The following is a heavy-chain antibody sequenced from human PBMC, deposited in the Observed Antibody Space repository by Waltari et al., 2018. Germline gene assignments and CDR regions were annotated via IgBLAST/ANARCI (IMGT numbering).Heavy chain of an antibody. D-gene: IGHD6-19*01. V-gene: IGHV3-23*04. CDR2: ISGSGGST. CDR1: GFTFSSDA. CDR3: AKGDEWLVEGNYFDY. J-gene: IGHJ4*02. Sequence: EVQLVESGGGLVQPGGSLRPSCAASGFTFSSDAMSWVGQAPGKGLEWVSAISGSGGSTYYADSVKGRFTISRDNSKNTLYLQMNSLRAEDTAVYYCAKGDEWLVEGNYFDYWGQGTLVTVSS.